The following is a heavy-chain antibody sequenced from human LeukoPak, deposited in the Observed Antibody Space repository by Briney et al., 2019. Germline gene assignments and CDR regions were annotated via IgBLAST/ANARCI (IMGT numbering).Heavy chain of an antibody. J-gene: IGHJ4*02. CDR2: INHSGST. D-gene: IGHD5-12*01. V-gene: IGHV4-34*01. CDR3: ARRGRKYSGYDY. Sequence: SETLSLTCAVYGGSFSGYYWSWIRQPPGKGLEWIGEINHSGSTNYNPSPKSRVTISVDTSKNQFSLKLSSVTAADTAVYYCARRGRKYSGYDYWGQGTLVTVSS. CDR1: GGSFSGYY.